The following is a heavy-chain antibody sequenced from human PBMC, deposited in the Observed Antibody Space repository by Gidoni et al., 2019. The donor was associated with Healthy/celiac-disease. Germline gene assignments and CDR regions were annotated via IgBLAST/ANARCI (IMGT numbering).Heavy chain of an antibody. J-gene: IGHJ3*02. Sequence: EVQLVESGGGLVQPGGSLRLSCAASGFTFSSYAMSWVRQAPGKGLEWGSAISGSGGSTYYADSVKGRFTISRDNSKNTLYLQMNSLRAEDTAVYYCAKDSAITMIVVVMGGSAFDIWGQGTMVTVSS. V-gene: IGHV3-23*04. D-gene: IGHD3-22*01. CDR2: ISGSGGST. CDR1: GFTFSSYA. CDR3: AKDSAITMIVVVMGGSAFDI.